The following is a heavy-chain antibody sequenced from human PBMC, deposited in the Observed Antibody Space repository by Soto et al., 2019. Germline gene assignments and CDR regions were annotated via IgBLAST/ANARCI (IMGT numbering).Heavy chain of an antibody. D-gene: IGHD6-19*01. CDR1: GGSTSSYY. CDR2: IYYSGST. J-gene: IGHJ5*02. Sequence: SETLSLTCTVSGGSTSSYYWSWIRQPPGKGLEWIGYIYYSGSTNYNPSLKSRVTISVDTSKNQFSLKLSSVTAADTAVYYCARNLNCGWYLYWFDPWGQGTLVTVSS. CDR3: ARNLNCGWYLYWFDP. V-gene: IGHV4-59*08.